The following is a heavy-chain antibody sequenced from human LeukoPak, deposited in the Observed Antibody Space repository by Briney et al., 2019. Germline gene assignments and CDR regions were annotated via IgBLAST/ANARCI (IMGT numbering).Heavy chain of an antibody. D-gene: IGHD3-10*01. CDR2: IYYSGYT. CDR1: GGSITCGGYY. V-gene: IGHV4-31*03. J-gene: IGHJ4*02. Sequence: SETLSLTCTVSGGSITCGGYYWSWTRQHPGKGLEWIGHIYYSGYTYYNPSLKSRVTMSVDTSKNQFSLKLSSVTAADTAVYYCARSWFGELSHFNYWGQGTLVRVSS. CDR3: ARSWFGELSHFNY.